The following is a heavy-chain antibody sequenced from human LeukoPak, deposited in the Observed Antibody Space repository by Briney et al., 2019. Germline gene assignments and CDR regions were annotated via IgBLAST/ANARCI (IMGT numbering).Heavy chain of an antibody. Sequence: PSETLSLTCTVSGGSFSTYSWIWIRQPAGKGLEWIGRIYTSGSTNYNPSLKSRVTISADKSKNQFSLKLSPVTAADTAVYYCAGVASGDYSPFDYWGQGTLVTVSS. D-gene: IGHD1-26*01. V-gene: IGHV4-4*07. CDR2: IYTSGST. J-gene: IGHJ4*02. CDR3: AGVASGDYSPFDY. CDR1: GGSFSTYS.